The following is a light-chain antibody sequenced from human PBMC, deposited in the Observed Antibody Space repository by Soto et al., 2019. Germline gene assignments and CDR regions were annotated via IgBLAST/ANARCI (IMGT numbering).Light chain of an antibody. CDR3: QQYSNWPPIT. J-gene: IGKJ5*01. CDR2: GAS. Sequence: EIVMTQSPATLSVSPGERVTLSCRASQSVSSNLAWYQQKPGQAPRLLIYGASTRATGIPARFSGSGSGTEFTLTISSLQSEDFAVYYCQQYSNWPPITFGQGTRLEMK. V-gene: IGKV3-15*01. CDR1: QSVSSN.